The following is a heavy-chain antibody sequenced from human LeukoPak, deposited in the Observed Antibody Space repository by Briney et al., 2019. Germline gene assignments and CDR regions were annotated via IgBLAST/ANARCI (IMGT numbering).Heavy chain of an antibody. CDR2: IYYSGST. CDR1: GGSISSGGYY. CDR3: ARTLGELSLFFDY. J-gene: IGHJ4*02. D-gene: IGHD3-16*02. V-gene: IGHV4-31*03. Sequence: SETLSLTCTVSGGSISSGGYYWSWIRQHPGKGLEWIGYIYYSGSTYYNPSLKSRVTISVDTSKNQFSLKLSSVTGADTAVYYCARTLGELSLFFDYWGQGTLVTVSS.